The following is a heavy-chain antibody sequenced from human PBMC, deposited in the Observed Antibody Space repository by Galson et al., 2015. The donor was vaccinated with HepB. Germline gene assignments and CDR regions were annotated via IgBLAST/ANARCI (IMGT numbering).Heavy chain of an antibody. J-gene: IGHJ6*02. CDR3: ARESAKMNYYYYGMDV. CDR1: GGSFSGYY. Sequence: ETLSLTCAVYGGSFSGYYWSWIRQPPGKGLEWIGEINHSGSTNYNPSLKSRVTISVDTSKNQFSLKLSSVTAADTAVYYCARESAKMNYYYYGMDVWGQGTTVTVSS. D-gene: IGHD5-24*01. V-gene: IGHV4-34*01. CDR2: INHSGST.